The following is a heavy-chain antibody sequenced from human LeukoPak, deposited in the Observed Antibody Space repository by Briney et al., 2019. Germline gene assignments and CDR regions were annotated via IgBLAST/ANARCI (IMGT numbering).Heavy chain of an antibody. CDR1: GFTFSDHY. CDR2: TRNKANSYTT. Sequence: GGSLRLSCAASGFTFSDHYMDWVRQAPGKGLEWVGRTRNKANSYTTEYAASVKGRFTISRDDSKNSLYLRMNSLKTEDTAVYYCARGPDYFDYWGQGTLVTVSS. CDR3: ARGPDYFDY. J-gene: IGHJ4*02. V-gene: IGHV3-72*01.